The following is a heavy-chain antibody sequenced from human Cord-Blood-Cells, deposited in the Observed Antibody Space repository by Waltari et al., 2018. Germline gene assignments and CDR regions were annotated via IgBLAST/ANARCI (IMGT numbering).Heavy chain of an antibody. V-gene: IGHV1-2*02. D-gene: IGHD5-18*01. Sequence: SVKVSCKSSGYTFTGYYMHLVRQAPGQGLEWMGGINPNSGGTNYAQKFQGRVTMTRDTSISTAYMELSRLRSDDTAVYYCARVAGGYTAMNYFDYWGQGTLVTVSS. CDR1: GYTFTGYY. CDR3: ARVAGGYTAMNYFDY. J-gene: IGHJ4*02. CDR2: INPNSGGT.